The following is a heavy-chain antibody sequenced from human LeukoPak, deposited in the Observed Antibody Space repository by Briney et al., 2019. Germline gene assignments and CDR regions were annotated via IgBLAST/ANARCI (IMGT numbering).Heavy chain of an antibody. V-gene: IGHV1-69*01. CDR3: ARVGCSGGSCYSNWFDP. Sequence: SVKVSCKASGGTLSSYAISWVRQAPGQELEWMVGIIPIFGTANCAQKFQGRVTITADASTSTAYLELSSLRSEDTAVYYCARVGCSGGSCYSNWFDPWGQGTLVTVSS. CDR2: IIPIFGTA. CDR1: GGTLSSYA. D-gene: IGHD2-15*01. J-gene: IGHJ5*02.